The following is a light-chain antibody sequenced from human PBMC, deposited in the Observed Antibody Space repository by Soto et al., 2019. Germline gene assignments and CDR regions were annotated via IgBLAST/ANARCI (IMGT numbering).Light chain of an antibody. CDR2: DAS. CDR3: QQYNSYPIT. V-gene: IGKV1-5*01. J-gene: IGKJ5*01. Sequence: DIQITQSPSTLSGSVGDRVTITCRASQTMISWLSWYQQKPGKAPKLLIYDASNLESGVPSRFSGSGSGTEFTLTISSLQPDDFATYYCQQYNSYPITFGQGTRLEIK. CDR1: QTMISW.